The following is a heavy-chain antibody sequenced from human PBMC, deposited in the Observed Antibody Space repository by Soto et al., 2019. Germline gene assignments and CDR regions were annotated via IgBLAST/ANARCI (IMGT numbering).Heavy chain of an antibody. CDR3: AKARAQYYDFWSGYTVDY. J-gene: IGHJ4*02. D-gene: IGHD3-3*01. CDR1: GFTFSSYA. V-gene: IGHV3-23*01. Sequence: EVHLLESGGGLVQPGGSLRLSCAASGFTFSSYAMSWVRQAPGKGLEWVSAISGSGGSTYYADSLKGRFTISRANSKNTLYLQMNSLRAEDTAVYYCAKARAQYYDFWSGYTVDYWGQGNMVTVSS. CDR2: ISGSGGST.